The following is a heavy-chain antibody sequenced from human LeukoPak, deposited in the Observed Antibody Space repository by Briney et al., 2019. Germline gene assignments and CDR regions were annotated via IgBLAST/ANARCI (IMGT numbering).Heavy chain of an antibody. D-gene: IGHD3-9*01. CDR2: IISSGGST. CDR3: AKAANYDILTGYYLDY. J-gene: IGHJ4*02. CDR1: GFTFSSYA. Sequence: GGSLRLSCAASGFTFSSYAMSWVRQAPGKGLEWVSAIISSGGSTYYADSVKGRFTISRDNSKNTLYLQMNNLRAEDTAIYYCAKAANYDILTGYYLDYWGQGTLVTVSS. V-gene: IGHV3-23*01.